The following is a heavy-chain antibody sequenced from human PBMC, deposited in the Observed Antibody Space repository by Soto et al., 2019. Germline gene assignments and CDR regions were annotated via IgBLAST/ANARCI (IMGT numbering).Heavy chain of an antibody. CDR2: ISAHNGNT. V-gene: IGHV1-18*01. D-gene: IGHD1-1*01. J-gene: IGHJ4*02. Sequence: QVHLVQSGAEVKKPGASVKVSCKASGYTFTSFGITWVRQAPGQGLEWMGWISAHNGNTDYAQKLQGRVIVTRYTSTSTAYMELRSLRSDATAVYYCARGRYGDYWGQGALVTVSS. CDR3: ARGRYGDY. CDR1: GYTFTSFG.